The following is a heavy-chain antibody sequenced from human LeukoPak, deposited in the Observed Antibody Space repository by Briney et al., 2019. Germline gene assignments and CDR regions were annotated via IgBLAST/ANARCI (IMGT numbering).Heavy chain of an antibody. Sequence: SGGSLRLSCAASGFTFSTYIMNWVRQAPGKGLEWVANIKEDGSEKNYVDSVKGRFTISRDNAKNSLYLQMNSLRAEDTAVYYCARLRSSYYLDYWGQGTLVTVSS. D-gene: IGHD3-22*01. V-gene: IGHV3-7*01. CDR1: GFTFSTYI. CDR2: IKEDGSEK. CDR3: ARLRSSYYLDY. J-gene: IGHJ4*02.